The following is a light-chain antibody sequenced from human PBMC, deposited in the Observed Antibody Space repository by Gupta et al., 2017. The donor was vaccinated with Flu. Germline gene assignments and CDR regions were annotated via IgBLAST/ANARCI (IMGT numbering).Light chain of an antibody. V-gene: IGLV1-51*01. Sequence: QSVLPQPPSVSAAPGQKVTISCSGSNSNVGNNFVSWYKQLPGSAPKLIIYENAKRTSGIPDRFSGSKSGTSATLGVTGLQTGDEADYYCGTWDSSLSAGVFGGGTKLTVL. J-gene: IGLJ3*02. CDR1: NSNVGNNF. CDR2: ENA. CDR3: GTWDSSLSAGV.